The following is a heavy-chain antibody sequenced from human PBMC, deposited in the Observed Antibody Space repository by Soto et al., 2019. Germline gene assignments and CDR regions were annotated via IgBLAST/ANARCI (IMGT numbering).Heavy chain of an antibody. CDR2: ISYSGNT. CDR3: ARETMWPSGRYYYYHMDV. Sequence: QVQLQESGPGLVKPSQTLSLTSSVSGASITSRGSYWTWIRQPPGKGLEWIGHISYSGNTFYNSSLQSRLTISVDTSKNQFSLKMTSVTAADTAVYFCARETMWPSGRYYYYHMDVWGQGTTVPVSS. CDR1: GASITSRGSY. V-gene: IGHV4-30-4*01. J-gene: IGHJ6*02. D-gene: IGHD3-10*01.